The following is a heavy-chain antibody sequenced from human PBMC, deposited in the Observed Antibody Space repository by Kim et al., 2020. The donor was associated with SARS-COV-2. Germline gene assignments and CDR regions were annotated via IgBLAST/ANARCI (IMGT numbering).Heavy chain of an antibody. V-gene: IGHV1-24*01. J-gene: IGHJ4*02. D-gene: IGHD3-22*01. CDR3: ATEALDSSGSVGNY. Sequence: AQKFQGRVTMTEDTSTDTAYMELSSLRSEDTAVYYCATEALDSSGSVGNYWGQGTLVTVSS.